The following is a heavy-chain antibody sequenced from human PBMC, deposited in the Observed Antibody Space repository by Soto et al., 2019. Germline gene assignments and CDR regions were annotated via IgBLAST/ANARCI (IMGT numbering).Heavy chain of an antibody. CDR1: GYTFTSYD. CDR3: ARGRTMVRGHEPRRSDAFDI. D-gene: IGHD3-10*01. V-gene: IGHV1-8*01. Sequence: ASVKVSCKASGYTFTSYDINWVRQATGQGLEWMGWMNPNSGDTGYAQKFQGRVTMTRNTSISTAYMELSSLRSEDTAVYYCARGRTMVRGHEPRRSDAFDIWGQGTMVTVSS. J-gene: IGHJ3*02. CDR2: MNPNSGDT.